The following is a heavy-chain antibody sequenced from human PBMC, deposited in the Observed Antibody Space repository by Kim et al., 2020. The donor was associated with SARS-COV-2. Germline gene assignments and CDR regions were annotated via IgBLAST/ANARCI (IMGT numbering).Heavy chain of an antibody. CDR2: VTPSSGNT. V-gene: IGHV1-8*02. D-gene: IGHD6-19*01. CDR3: ARTTTGWPNWFDS. CDR1: GYFFSTYD. Sequence: ASVKVSCKASGYFFSTYDINWVRQASGQGLEWLGWVTPSSGNTGSAQKFQGRVTMTRDTSIRTAYMELRNLRSEDTAIYYCARTTTGWPNWFDSWGQGTLDTVSS. J-gene: IGHJ5*01.